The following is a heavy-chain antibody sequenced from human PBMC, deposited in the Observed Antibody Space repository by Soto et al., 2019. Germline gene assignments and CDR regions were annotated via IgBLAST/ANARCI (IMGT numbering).Heavy chain of an antibody. CDR3: AKDRRAGGNSAFYFDF. CDR2: ISATGGGT. CDR1: GFKFSNYA. Sequence: GSLRLSCAASGFKFSNYAMSWVRRAPGKGLEWVSLISATGGGTYYADSVKGRFTISRDNSHNTLYLQVHSLTAEDTAVYYCAKDRRAGGNSAFYFDFWGQGAQVTVSS. D-gene: IGHD3-16*01. J-gene: IGHJ4*02. V-gene: IGHV3-23*01.